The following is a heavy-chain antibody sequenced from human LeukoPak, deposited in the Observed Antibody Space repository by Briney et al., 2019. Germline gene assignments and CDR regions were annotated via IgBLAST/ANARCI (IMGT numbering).Heavy chain of an antibody. CDR3: ANKPSWIQQNTGDAFDI. CDR1: GGSISSSNW. J-gene: IGHJ3*02. V-gene: IGHV4-4*02. D-gene: IGHD5-18*01. Sequence: PSETLSLTCAASGGSISSSNWWSWVRQPPGKGLEWIGEIYHSGSTNYNPSLKCRVTISVDKSKNQFSLKLSSVTAADTAVYYCANKPSWIQQNTGDAFDIWGQGTMVTVSS. CDR2: IYHSGST.